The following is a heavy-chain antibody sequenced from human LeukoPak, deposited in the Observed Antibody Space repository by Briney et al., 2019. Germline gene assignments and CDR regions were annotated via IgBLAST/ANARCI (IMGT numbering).Heavy chain of an antibody. D-gene: IGHD6-6*01. J-gene: IGHJ5*02. V-gene: IGHV3-23*01. CDR1: GFTLCTYA. CDR3: AKGAPYSSSLSNYFDP. CDR2: ICGSDGRR. Sequence: GGSLRLSCAPSGFTLCTYAMSSVRQAPGKGLEWVSAICGSDGRRYYADSVKGRFTISRDNSKNTLYLQMNSLRAEDTAVCYCAKGAPYSSSLSNYFDPWGQGTLVTVSS.